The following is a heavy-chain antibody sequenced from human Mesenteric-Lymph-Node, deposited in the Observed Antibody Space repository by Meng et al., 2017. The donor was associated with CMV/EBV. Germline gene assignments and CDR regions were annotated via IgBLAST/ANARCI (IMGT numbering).Heavy chain of an antibody. Sequence: GSLRLSCAASGVTFSDYYMSWIRQAPGKGLEWIGEINHSGSTNYNPSLKSRVTISVDTSKNQFSLKLSSVTAADTAVYWCATLNSAAVEYWGQGTLVTVSS. D-gene: IGHD2-2*01. CDR1: GVTFSDYY. V-gene: IGHV4-34*08. CDR3: ATLNSAAVEY. J-gene: IGHJ4*02. CDR2: INHSGST.